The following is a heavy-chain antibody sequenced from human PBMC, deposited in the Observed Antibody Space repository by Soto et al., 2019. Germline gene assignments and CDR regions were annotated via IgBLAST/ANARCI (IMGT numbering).Heavy chain of an antibody. D-gene: IGHD3-22*01. Sequence: GGSLRLSCAASGFTFGSYGMHWVRQAPGKGLEWVSGISRTGSSTYYADSVKGRFTISRDNSENTLYLQMNSLRAEDTAVYYCAKGISGYPDYYFDYWGQGTLVTVSS. CDR3: AKGISGYPDYYFDY. CDR2: ISRTGSST. J-gene: IGHJ4*02. CDR1: GFTFGSYG. V-gene: IGHV3-23*01.